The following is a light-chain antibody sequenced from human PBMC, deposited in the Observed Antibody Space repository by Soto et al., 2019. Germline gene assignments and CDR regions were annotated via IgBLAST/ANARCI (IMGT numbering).Light chain of an antibody. J-gene: IGKJ4*01. CDR3: QQSYSTPGALT. CDR2: SAS. Sequence: DIQMTQSPSSLSASIGDRVTITCRANQHISNYVNWYQQRPGKAPRVLIFSASTLQSGVPSRFSGSGSGTDFTLTISSLEPEDFGTYFCQQSYSTPGALTFGGGTKVDIK. CDR1: QHISNY. V-gene: IGKV1-39*01.